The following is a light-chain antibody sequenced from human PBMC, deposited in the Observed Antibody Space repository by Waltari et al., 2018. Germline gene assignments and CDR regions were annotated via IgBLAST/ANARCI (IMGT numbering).Light chain of an antibody. CDR2: LNSDGTH. V-gene: IGLV4-69*01. CDR3: QTWGTGIRV. CDR1: SGHSSYA. J-gene: IGLJ2*01. Sequence: QLVLTQSPSASASLGASVKLTCTLSSGHSSYAIAWHQQQPEKGPRHVMKLNSDGTHSKGDGIPDRLSGSRSGAERYLTISSLQSEDEADYYCQTWGTGIRVFGGGTKLTVL.